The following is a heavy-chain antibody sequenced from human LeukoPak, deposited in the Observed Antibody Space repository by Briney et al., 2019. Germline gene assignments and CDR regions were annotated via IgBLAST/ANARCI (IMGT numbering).Heavy chain of an antibody. CDR1: GYSFTSYW. CDR2: FDPRDSYV. Sequence: GESLKISCKGSGYSFTSYWIGWVRQMPGQGLEWMGRFDPRDSYVSYSPSFQDFVFISGVQATNTAYLQWSSLKASDTAMYYCARRNYDILTGYYNDYFDYWGQGTLVTVSS. CDR3: ARRNYDILTGYYNDYFDY. V-gene: IGHV5-10-1*01. J-gene: IGHJ4*02. D-gene: IGHD3-9*01.